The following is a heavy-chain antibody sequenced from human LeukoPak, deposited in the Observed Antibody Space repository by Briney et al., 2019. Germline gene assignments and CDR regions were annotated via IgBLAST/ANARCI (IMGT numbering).Heavy chain of an antibody. D-gene: IGHD6-19*01. CDR3: ALLAVASDFDY. CDR2: ISSSGSTI. J-gene: IGHJ4*02. CDR1: GFTFSDYY. Sequence: PGGSLRLSCAASGFTFSDYYMSGIRQAPGKGLEWVSYISSSGSTIYYADSVKGRFTISRDDAKNSLFLQMNSLRAEDTAVYYCALLAVASDFDYWGQGTLVTVSS. V-gene: IGHV3-11*04.